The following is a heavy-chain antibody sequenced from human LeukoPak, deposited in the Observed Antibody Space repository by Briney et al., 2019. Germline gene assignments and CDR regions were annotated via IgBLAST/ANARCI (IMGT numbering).Heavy chain of an antibody. Sequence: GGSPRLSCAASGFTFSDYYMSWLRQAPGKGLEWVSYISSSGSTIYYADSVKGRFTISRDNAKNSLYLQMNSLRAEDTAVYYCARECGGDCYRAFDIWGQGTMVTVSS. CDR3: ARECGGDCYRAFDI. J-gene: IGHJ3*02. CDR1: GFTFSDYY. CDR2: ISSSGSTI. D-gene: IGHD2-21*02. V-gene: IGHV3-11*04.